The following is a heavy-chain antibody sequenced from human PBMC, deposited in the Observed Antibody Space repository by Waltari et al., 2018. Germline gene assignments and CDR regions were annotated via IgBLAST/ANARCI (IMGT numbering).Heavy chain of an antibody. CDR3: ASGGHIYYDSSGWGYYFDY. CDR2: IIPIFGTA. V-gene: IGHV1-69*01. CDR1: GGTFSSYA. Sequence: QVQLVQSGAEVKKPGSSVKVSCKASGGTFSSYAISWVRQAPGQGLGWMGGIIPIFGTANYAQKFQGRVTITADESTSTAYMELSSLRSEDTAVYYCASGGHIYYDSSGWGYYFDYWGQGTLVTVSS. D-gene: IGHD3-22*01. J-gene: IGHJ4*02.